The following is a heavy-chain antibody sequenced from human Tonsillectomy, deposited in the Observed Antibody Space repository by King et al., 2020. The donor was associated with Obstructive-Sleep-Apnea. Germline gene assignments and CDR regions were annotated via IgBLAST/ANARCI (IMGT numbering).Heavy chain of an antibody. Sequence: VQLVESGAEVKKPGASVKVSCKASGYTFTSYDINWVRQATGQGLEWMGWMNPNSGNTGYAQKFQGRVTMTMHTSISTAYMELRSLVSEDTAVYYCARVRNYYLPRGGFDPWGQGTLVTVSS. CDR1: GYTFTSYD. J-gene: IGHJ5*02. D-gene: IGHD3-22*01. CDR3: ARVRNYYLPRGGFDP. V-gene: IGHV1-8*01. CDR2: MNPNSGNT.